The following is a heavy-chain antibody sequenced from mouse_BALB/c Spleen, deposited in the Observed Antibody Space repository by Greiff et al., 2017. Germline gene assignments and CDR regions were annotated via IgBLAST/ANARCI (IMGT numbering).Heavy chain of an antibody. D-gene: IGHD2-4*01. CDR2: INSNGGST. CDR3: ARWTYDYGGFAY. CDR1: GFTFSSYG. V-gene: IGHV5-6-3*01. Sequence: DVHLVESGGGLVQPGGSLKLSCAASGFTFSSYGMSWVRQTPDKRLELVATINSNGGSTYYPDSVKGRFTISRDNAKNTLYLQMSSLKSEDTAMYYCARWTYDYGGFAYWGQGTLVTVSA. J-gene: IGHJ3*01.